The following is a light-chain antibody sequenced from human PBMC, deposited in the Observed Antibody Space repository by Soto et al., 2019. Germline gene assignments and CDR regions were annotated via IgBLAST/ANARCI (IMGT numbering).Light chain of an antibody. V-gene: IGKV3-15*01. CDR1: QNVGSN. CDR3: QQYDNWPVT. Sequence: EIVMTQSPATLSVSPGERATLSCRASQNVGSNLAWYQQKPGQAPRLLIYGASTRATGIPARFSGSGSGTEVTLTITSLQSEDSAVYHCQQYDNWPVTFGQGTKVEIK. CDR2: GAS. J-gene: IGKJ1*01.